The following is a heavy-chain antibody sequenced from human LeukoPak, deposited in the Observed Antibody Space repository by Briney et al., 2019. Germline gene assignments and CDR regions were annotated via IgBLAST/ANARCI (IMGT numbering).Heavy chain of an antibody. CDR3: AKWGPGSYTYYFDY. V-gene: IGHV3-30*18. D-gene: IGHD3-10*01. Sequence: GKSLRLSCAASGFTFSGYGMHWVRQAPGKGLEWVALISYDGSDKYYPDSVKGRFTVSRDNSKNTLYLQVNSLRAEDTAVYYCAKWGPGSYTYYFDYWGQGTLVTVSS. CDR2: ISYDGSDK. CDR1: GFTFSGYG. J-gene: IGHJ4*02.